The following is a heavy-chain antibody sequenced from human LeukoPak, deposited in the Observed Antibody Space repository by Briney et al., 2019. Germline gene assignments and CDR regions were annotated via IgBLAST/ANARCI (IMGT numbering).Heavy chain of an antibody. CDR2: THYSGST. D-gene: IGHD3-16*01. CDR3: ARGSPYAY. CDR1: GGSISSGTYC. Sequence: SETLSLTCTVSGGSISSGTYCWGWSRKSPGKGLEWIGSTHYSGSTYYNPSLKSRVTISIDTPKNLFSMKLSSVTAADTAVYYCARGSPYAYWGQGTLVTVSS. J-gene: IGHJ4*02. V-gene: IGHV4-39*07.